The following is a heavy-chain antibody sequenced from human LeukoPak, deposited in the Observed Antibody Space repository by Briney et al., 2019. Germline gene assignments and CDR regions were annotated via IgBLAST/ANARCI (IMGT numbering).Heavy chain of an antibody. CDR2: INHSGST. CDR3: ARGGTPDKAIAAATDFDY. CDR1: GGSFSGYY. V-gene: IGHV4-34*01. Sequence: PSETLSLTCAVYGGSFSGYYWSWIRQPPGKGLEWIGEINHSGSTNYNPSLKSRVTISVDTSKNQFSLKLSSVTAADTAVYYCARGGTPDKAIAAATDFDYWGQGTLVTVSS. J-gene: IGHJ4*02. D-gene: IGHD6-13*01.